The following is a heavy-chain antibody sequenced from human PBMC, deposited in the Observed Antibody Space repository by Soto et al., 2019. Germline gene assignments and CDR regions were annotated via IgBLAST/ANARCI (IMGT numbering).Heavy chain of an antibody. J-gene: IGHJ4*02. V-gene: IGHV4-61*01. CDR1: GGAVRSDSFS. Sequence: SETLSLTCTVSGGAVRSDSFSWSWIRQPPGKGLEWIAFIYLSGSTNYKPALDRRVTISLATSKNQFSLRLTPVPPADTALYYGATTTSRGESAAWYWGQGTPVTVSS. CDR3: ATTTSRGESAAWY. D-gene: IGHD2-15*01. CDR2: IYLSGST.